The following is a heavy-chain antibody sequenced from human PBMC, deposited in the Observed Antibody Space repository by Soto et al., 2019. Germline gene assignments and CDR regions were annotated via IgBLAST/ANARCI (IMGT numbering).Heavy chain of an antibody. CDR3: ARESPGRPPYCSSTSCYVGSFDY. D-gene: IGHD2-2*01. V-gene: IGHV6-1*01. J-gene: IGHJ4*02. CDR2: TYYRSKWYN. Sequence: SQTLSLTCAISGDSVSSNSAAWNWIRQSPSRGLEWLGRTYYRSKWYNDYAVSVKSRITINPDTSKNQFSLQLNSVTPEDTAVYYCARESPGRPPYCSSTSCYVGSFDYWGQGTLVTVSS. CDR1: GDSVSSNSAA.